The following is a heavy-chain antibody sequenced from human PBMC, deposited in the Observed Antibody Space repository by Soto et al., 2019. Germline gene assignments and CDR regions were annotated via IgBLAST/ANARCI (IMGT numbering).Heavy chain of an antibody. J-gene: IGHJ5*02. CDR2: IIPIFGTA. Sequence: QVQLVQSGAEVKKPGSSVKVSCKASGGTFSSYAISWVRQAPGQGLEWMGGIIPIFGTANYAQKFQGRVTITADEPTSTAYMELSSLRSEDTAVYYCARDAAPPYYYDSSGYLSWGQGTLVTVSS. CDR3: ARDAAPPYYYDSSGYLS. D-gene: IGHD3-22*01. CDR1: GGTFSSYA. V-gene: IGHV1-69*01.